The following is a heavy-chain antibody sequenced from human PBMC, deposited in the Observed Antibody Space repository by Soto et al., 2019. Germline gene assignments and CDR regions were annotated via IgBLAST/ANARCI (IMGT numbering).Heavy chain of an antibody. Sequence: SVKVSCKASGGTVSSYAITWVRQAPGKGLEWMGVFIPIFVSAHYAPKFQGRITITADESTSTAYMELSGLTSEDTAIYYCARDVSSDTTGFRGYDLWGQGTQVTVSS. CDR2: FIPIFVSA. J-gene: IGHJ4*02. CDR3: ARDVSSDTTGFRGYDL. V-gene: IGHV1-69*13. CDR1: GGTVSSYA. D-gene: IGHD3-10*01.